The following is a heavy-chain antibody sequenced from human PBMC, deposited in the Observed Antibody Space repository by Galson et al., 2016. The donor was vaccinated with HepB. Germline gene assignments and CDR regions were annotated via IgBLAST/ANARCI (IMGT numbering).Heavy chain of an antibody. CDR1: GFTFSSYA. CDR3: GKHGGFDY. J-gene: IGHJ4*02. D-gene: IGHD3-16*01. V-gene: IGHV3-23*01. Sequence: SLRLSCAASGFTFSSYAMHWVRQAPGRGLEWVSGITRNGDDKHYADSVKGRFTISRDNSKNTLYLYMNNLTAGDTAIYYCGKHGGFDYWGQGALVTVSS. CDR2: ITRNGDDK.